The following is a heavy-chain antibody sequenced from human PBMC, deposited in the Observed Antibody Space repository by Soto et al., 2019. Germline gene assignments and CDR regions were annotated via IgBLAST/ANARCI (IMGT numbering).Heavy chain of an antibody. CDR1: GFTFSSYS. V-gene: IGHV3-21*01. CDR3: AKDRQVGGSYYSY. D-gene: IGHD1-26*01. CDR2: ISSSSSYI. J-gene: IGHJ4*02. Sequence: PGGSLRLSCAASGFTFSSYSMNWVRQAPGKGLEWVSSISSSSSYIYYADSVKGRFTISRDNAKNSLYLQMNSLRAEDTAVYYCAKDRQVGGSYYSYWGQVSLVTVSS.